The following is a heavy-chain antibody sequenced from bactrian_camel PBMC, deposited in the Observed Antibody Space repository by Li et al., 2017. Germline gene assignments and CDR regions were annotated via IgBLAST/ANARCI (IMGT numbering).Heavy chain of an antibody. D-gene: IGHD1*01. CDR1: GVTYGSYC. Sequence: QVQLVESGGGSVQAGGSLRLSCATTGVTYGSYCAAWFRQAPGKEREGVATIDAYGATTHYADSVLGRFTFSHEKAENAVDLQMNNLIPDDTAVYYCAATGQMLPVAGCRTQGTQVTVS. CDR2: IDAYGATT. J-gene: IGHJ4*01. V-gene: IGHV3S1*01.